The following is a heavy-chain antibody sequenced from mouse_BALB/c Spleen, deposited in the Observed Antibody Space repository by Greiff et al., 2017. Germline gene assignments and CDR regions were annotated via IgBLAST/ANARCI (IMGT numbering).Heavy chain of an antibody. CDR2: INPSNGGT. V-gene: IGHV1S81*02. CDR1: GYTFTSYY. J-gene: IGHJ3*01. CDR3: TRATGFAY. D-gene: IGHD4-1*02. Sequence: QVHVKQSGAELVKPGASVKLSCKASGYTFTSYYMYWVKQRPGQGLEWIGEINPSNGGTNFNEKFKSKATLTVDKSSSTAYMQLSSLTSEDSAVYYCTRATGFAYWGQGTLVTVSA.